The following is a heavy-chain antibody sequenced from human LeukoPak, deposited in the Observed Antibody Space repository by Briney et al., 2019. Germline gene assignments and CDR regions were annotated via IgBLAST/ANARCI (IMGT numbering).Heavy chain of an antibody. J-gene: IGHJ4*02. CDR1: GFTFSNYG. V-gene: IGHV3-33*01. Sequence: QPGGSLRLSCTASGFTFSNYGMHWVRQAPGKGLEWVAIIWFDGSNKYYADSVKGRFTISRDNSKNTLYLQMNSLRAEDTAVYYCARDRSSAYDYWGQGTLVTVSS. D-gene: IGHD3-22*01. CDR3: ARDRSSAYDY. CDR2: IWFDGSNK.